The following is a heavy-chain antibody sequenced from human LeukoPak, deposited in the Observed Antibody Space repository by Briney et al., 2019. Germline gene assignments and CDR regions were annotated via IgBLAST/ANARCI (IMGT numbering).Heavy chain of an antibody. CDR1: GGSISSSSSY. CDR2: IYYSGTT. CDR3: ARHDSVSGGLFPNSYFDY. V-gene: IGHV4-39*01. D-gene: IGHD4-23*01. J-gene: IGHJ4*02. Sequence: KPSETLSLTCTVSGGSISSSSSYWGWIRQPPGKGLEWIGSIYYSGTTYYNPSLRSRVTISVDTSKNQFSLKLSSVTAADTTVYYCARHDSVSGGLFPNSYFDYWGQGTLVTVSS.